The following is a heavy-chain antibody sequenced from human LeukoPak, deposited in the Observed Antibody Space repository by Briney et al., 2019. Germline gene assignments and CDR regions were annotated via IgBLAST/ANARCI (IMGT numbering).Heavy chain of an antibody. J-gene: IGHJ6*02. CDR3: ARGGAAGIGGMDV. CDR2: ISYDGSNK. V-gene: IGHV3-30*02. Sequence: GGSLRLSCAASGFTFSSHGMHWVRQAPGKGLEWVTFISYDGSNKDYADSVKGRFTISRDNSKNTLYLQVDSLRPEDTAVYYCARGGAAGIGGMDVWGQGAIMTVTS. D-gene: IGHD6-13*01. CDR1: GFTFSSHG.